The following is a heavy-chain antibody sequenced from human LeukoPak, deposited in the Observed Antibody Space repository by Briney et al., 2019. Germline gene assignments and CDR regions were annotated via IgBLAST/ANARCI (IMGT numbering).Heavy chain of an antibody. CDR3: TRSFDF. V-gene: IGHV3-30-3*01. CDR2: ISYDGSNE. Sequence: GALRLSCAASGFTFSGYAMHWVRQAPGKGLEWVAVISYDGSNEYYADSVKGRFTISRDNSKNTLYLQMNSLSVEDTAVYYCTRSFDFWGQGTLVTVSS. CDR1: GFTFSGYA. J-gene: IGHJ4*02.